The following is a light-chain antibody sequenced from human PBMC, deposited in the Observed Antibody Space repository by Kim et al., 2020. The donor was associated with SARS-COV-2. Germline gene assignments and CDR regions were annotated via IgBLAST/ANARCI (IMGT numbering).Light chain of an antibody. CDR2: GAS. CDR1: QSISTF. Sequence: ASVGDRITVTCRASQSISTFLNWYQQKPGKAPKLLIYGASTLQSGLPSRFSGSGSGTYFTLTVFNLQPEDFANYYCQQSYKAPLNFGGGTKVDIK. J-gene: IGKJ4*01. V-gene: IGKV1-39*01. CDR3: QQSYKAPLN.